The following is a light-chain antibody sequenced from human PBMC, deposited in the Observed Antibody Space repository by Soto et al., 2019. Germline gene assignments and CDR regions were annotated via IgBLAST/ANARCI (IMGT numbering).Light chain of an antibody. J-gene: IGKJ1*01. CDR2: AAS. CDR1: QGIRNE. Sequence: AIRMTKSPSSLSASVGDRVTITCRASQGIRNELGWYQQTPGKAPKLLIYAASSLQSGVPSRFRGTGSGTDFTLNISSLQPEDFATYYCLQDYNYPRTFGQGTKVEIK. V-gene: IGKV1-6*01. CDR3: LQDYNYPRT.